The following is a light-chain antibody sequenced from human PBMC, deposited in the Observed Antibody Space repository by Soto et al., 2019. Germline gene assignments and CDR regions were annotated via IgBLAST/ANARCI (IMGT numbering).Light chain of an antibody. V-gene: IGKV3D-20*02. CDR3: QQRSNWPPVLT. CDR2: GAS. Sequence: EIVLAQSPGTLSLSPGERATLSCRASQSVSNSYLAWYRQKPGQAPWLLIYGASNRAGGVPDRFSGSGSGSDFTLTISNLEPEDFAVYYCQQRSNWPPVLTFGGGTKVDIK. J-gene: IGKJ4*01. CDR1: QSVSNSY.